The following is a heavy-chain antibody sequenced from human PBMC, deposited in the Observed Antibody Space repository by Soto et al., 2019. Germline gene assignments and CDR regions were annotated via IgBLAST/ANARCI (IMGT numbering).Heavy chain of an antibody. CDR2: INAGNGNT. D-gene: IGHD5-12*01. J-gene: IGHJ6*02. CDR1: GYTFTRYA. V-gene: IGHV1-3*01. Sequence: ASVKVSCKASGYTFTRYAIQWVRQSPGQRIEWMGWINAGNGNTKYSQKFQGRVTITRDTSASTAYMELSSLRSEDTAVYYCARDLLDEFHSGFDSCSDYCYGMAVCGQGSTVLVSS. CDR3: ARDLLDEFHSGFDSCSDYCYGMAV.